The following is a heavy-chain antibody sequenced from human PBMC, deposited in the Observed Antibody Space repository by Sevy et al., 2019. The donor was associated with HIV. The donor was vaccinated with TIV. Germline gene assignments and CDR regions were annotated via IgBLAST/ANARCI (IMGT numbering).Heavy chain of an antibody. D-gene: IGHD3-22*01. J-gene: IGHJ4*02. Sequence: ASVKVSCKVSGHTLNQLSMHWVRQAPGKGLEWMGRFDPEDGVTIYAQRFQGRFTMTEDTSTDTAYMHLSSLRSEDTAVSYCASAREYYEDNSGYFDYWGQGTLVTVSS. CDR3: ASAREYYEDNSGYFDY. CDR2: FDPEDGVT. V-gene: IGHV1-24*01. CDR1: GHTLNQLS.